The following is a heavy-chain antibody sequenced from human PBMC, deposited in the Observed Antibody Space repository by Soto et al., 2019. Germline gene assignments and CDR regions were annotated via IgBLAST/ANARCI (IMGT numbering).Heavy chain of an antibody. D-gene: IGHD3-16*01. CDR2: LHYSGSA. CDR1: GASMNDYY. V-gene: IGHV4-59*01. CDR3: ARSGHIFAGVF. Sequence: ASETLSLTCSVSGASMNDYYGSWIRQSPGKGLEHIGYLHYSGSANYNPSLKSRVTISMDRSKNQFSLKVTSVTAADTAIYYCARSGHIFAGVFWGQGILVTVSS. J-gene: IGHJ4*02.